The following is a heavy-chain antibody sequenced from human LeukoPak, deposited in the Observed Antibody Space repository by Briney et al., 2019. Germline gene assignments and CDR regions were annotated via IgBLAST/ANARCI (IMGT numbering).Heavy chain of an antibody. CDR1: GFTFRSYS. CDR2: ISSSSSNYI. V-gene: IGHV3-21*01. D-gene: IGHD3/OR15-3a*01. CDR3: ARDVDFALDF. Sequence: KSGGSLRLSCAASGFTFRSYSMNWVRQAPGKGLEWVSSISSSSSNYIYYADSVKGRFTISRDNAKNSLFLQMNSLRAEDTAVYYCARDVDFALDFWGQGTLVTVSS. J-gene: IGHJ4*02.